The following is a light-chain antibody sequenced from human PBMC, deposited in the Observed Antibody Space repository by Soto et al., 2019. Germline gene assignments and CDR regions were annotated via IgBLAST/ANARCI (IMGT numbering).Light chain of an antibody. Sequence: EILMTQSPATLSVSPGERATLSCRARQSVSSNLAWYQQKPGQAPRLLIYGASTRATGIPARFSGSGSGTEFTLTISSLQSEDFAVYYCQQYNNWPSWTFGQGDQGGYQ. J-gene: IGKJ1*01. CDR1: QSVSSN. CDR3: QQYNNWPSWT. V-gene: IGKV3-15*01. CDR2: GAS.